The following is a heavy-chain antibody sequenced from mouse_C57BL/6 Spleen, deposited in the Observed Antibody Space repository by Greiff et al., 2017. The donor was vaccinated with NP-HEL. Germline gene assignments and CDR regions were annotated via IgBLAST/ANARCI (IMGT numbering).Heavy chain of an antibody. D-gene: IGHD1-1*01. J-gene: IGHJ3*01. Sequence: EVMLVESGGGLVKPGGSLKLSCAASGFTFSSYTMSWVRQTPEKRLEWVATISGGGGNTYYPDSVKGRFTISRDNAKNTLYLQMSSLRSEDTALYYCARQDYYYGSSPWFAYWGQGTLVTVSA. CDR1: GFTFSSYT. CDR3: ARQDYYYGSSPWFAY. V-gene: IGHV5-9*01. CDR2: ISGGGGNT.